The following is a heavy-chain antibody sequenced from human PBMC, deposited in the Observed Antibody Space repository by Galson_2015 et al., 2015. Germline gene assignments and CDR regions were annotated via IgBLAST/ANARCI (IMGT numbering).Heavy chain of an antibody. Sequence: SLRLSCAASGFSFGSHWMSWVRQAPGKGLEWVANIKQDGSEKYYVDSVKSRFTISRDNAKKSLYLQMNSLRAEDTAVYYCARGGYCSSTSCYRTIDYWGQGTLVTVSS. CDR3: ARGGYCSSTSCYRTIDY. D-gene: IGHD2-2*01. CDR2: IKQDGSEK. CDR1: GFSFGSHW. J-gene: IGHJ4*02. V-gene: IGHV3-7*01.